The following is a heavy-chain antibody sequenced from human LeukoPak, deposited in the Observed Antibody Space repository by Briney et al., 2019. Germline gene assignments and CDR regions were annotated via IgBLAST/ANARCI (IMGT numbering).Heavy chain of an antibody. CDR2: ISDRRGDT. D-gene: IGHD1-26*01. V-gene: IGHV3-23*01. J-gene: IGHJ4*02. Sequence: GGSLRLSCAASGFTFSSYAMTWVCQAPGKGLEWVSAISDRRGDTYYGDSVKGRFTISRDNSKNTLYLQMNSLRAEDTAVYYCAKGYRGNYDYWGQGTLVTVSS. CDR3: AKGYRGNYDY. CDR1: GFTFSSYA.